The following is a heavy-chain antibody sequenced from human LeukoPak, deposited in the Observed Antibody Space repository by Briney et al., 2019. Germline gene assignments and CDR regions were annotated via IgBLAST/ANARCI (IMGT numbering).Heavy chain of an antibody. D-gene: IGHD3-22*01. CDR2: ISSSSSTI. CDR3: ARDQNYDSSGISLGY. CDR1: GFTFSSYS. J-gene: IGHJ4*02. V-gene: IGHV3-48*01. Sequence: GGSLRLSCAASGFTFSSYSMNWVRQAPGKGLEWVSYISSSSSTIYYADSVKGRFTISRDNAKNSLYLQMNSLRAEDTAVYYCARDQNYDSSGISLGYWGQGTLVTVSS.